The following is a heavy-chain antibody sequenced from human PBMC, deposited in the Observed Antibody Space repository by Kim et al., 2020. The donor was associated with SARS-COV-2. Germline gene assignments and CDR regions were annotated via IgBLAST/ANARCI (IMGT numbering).Heavy chain of an antibody. CDR2: IIGSGGSA. CDR1: GFTFSSYA. D-gene: IGHD5-18*01. J-gene: IGHJ4*02. V-gene: IGHV3-23*01. Sequence: GGSLRLSCAASGFTFSSYAMSWVRQAPGKGLEWVSLIIGSGGSAYYADSVKGRFTISRDNSKNTLYLQMNSLRAEDTAVYYCAKDRGYSYTYGDYWGQGTLVTVSS. CDR3: AKDRGYSYTYGDY.